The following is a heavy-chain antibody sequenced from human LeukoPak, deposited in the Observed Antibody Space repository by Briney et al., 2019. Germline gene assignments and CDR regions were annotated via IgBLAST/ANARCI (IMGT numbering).Heavy chain of an antibody. J-gene: IGHJ5*02. D-gene: IGHD3-10*01. CDR2: IYHSGST. Sequence: SETLSLTCVVSGGSISSGGYSWSWIRQPPGKGLEWIGYIYHSGSTYYNPSLKSRVTISVDRSKNQFSLKLSSVTAADTAVCYCAREVDYYAANWFDPWGQGTLVTVSS. CDR3: AREVDYYAANWFDP. CDR1: GGSISSGGYS. V-gene: IGHV4-30-2*01.